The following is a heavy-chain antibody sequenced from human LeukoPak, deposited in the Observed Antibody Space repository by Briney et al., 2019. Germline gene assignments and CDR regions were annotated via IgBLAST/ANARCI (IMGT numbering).Heavy chain of an antibody. CDR1: GFTFSSYS. J-gene: IGHJ4*02. CDR2: ISSSSTTI. Sequence: GGSLRPSCAASGFTFSSYSMMWVRQAPGKGLEWVSCISSSSTTIHYADSVKGRFTISRDNAKNSVYLQMNSLKTEDTAVYYCTTDMGYFDYWGQGTLVTVSS. CDR3: TTDMGYFDY. V-gene: IGHV3-48*01. D-gene: IGHD1-26*01.